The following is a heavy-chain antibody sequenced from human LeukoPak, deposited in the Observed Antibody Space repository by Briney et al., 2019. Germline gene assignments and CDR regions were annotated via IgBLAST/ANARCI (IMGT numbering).Heavy chain of an antibody. Sequence: GRSLRLSCAASGFTFSGSAMHWVRQASGKGLEWDGRIRSKTNSYATSYAASVKGRFALSRNDSKNTAYLQMNSLKTEDTAVYYCTRYNVGFESWGQGTLVTVSS. CDR3: TRYNVGFES. V-gene: IGHV3-73*01. J-gene: IGHJ4*02. D-gene: IGHD1-1*01. CDR2: IRSKTNSYAT. CDR1: GFTFSGSA.